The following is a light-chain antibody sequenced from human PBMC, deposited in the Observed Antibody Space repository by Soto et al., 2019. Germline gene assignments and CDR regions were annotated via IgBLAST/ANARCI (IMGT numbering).Light chain of an antibody. V-gene: IGKV1-12*01. CDR3: QQADSCPFT. J-gene: IGKJ3*01. CDR1: QDISGW. Sequence: DIQMTQSPSSVSAFVGDRVTITCRASQDISGWLGWYQQKPGGAPKLLNYAASSLQSGVPSRFSGSGSGATFTLTITSLQPEDSAGYYCQQADSCPFTVGPGTRVSIK. CDR2: AAS.